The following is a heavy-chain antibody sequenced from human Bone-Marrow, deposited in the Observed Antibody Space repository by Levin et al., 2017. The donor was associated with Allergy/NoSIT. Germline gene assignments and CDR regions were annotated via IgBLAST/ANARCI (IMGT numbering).Heavy chain of an antibody. Sequence: PGGSLRLSCAASGFTFDDYAMHWVRQAPGKGLEWVSGISWNSGSIGYADSVKGRFTISRDNAKNSLYLQMNSLRAEDTALYYCAKDILGGRGVGALDAFDIWGQGTMVTVSS. D-gene: IGHD1-26*01. CDR1: GFTFDDYA. CDR3: AKDILGGRGVGALDAFDI. V-gene: IGHV3-9*01. J-gene: IGHJ3*02. CDR2: ISWNSGSI.